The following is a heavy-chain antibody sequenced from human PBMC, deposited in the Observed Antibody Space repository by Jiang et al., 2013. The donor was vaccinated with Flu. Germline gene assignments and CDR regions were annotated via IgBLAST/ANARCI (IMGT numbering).Heavy chain of an antibody. Sequence: GAEVKKPGASVKVSCKASGYTFTSYAMHWVRQAPGQRLEWMGWINAGNGNTKYSQKFQGRVTITRDTSASTAYMELSSLRSEDTAVYYCARDLVELLTFDYWGQGTLVTVSS. D-gene: IGHD1-26*01. CDR3: ARDLVELLTFDY. J-gene: IGHJ4*02. V-gene: IGHV1-3*01. CDR2: INAGNGNT. CDR1: GYTFTSYA.